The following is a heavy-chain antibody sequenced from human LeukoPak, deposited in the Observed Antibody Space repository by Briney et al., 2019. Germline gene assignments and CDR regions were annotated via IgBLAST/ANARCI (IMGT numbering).Heavy chain of an antibody. Sequence: GGSLRLSCAASGFTFSSYGMHWVRQTPGKGLEWVAVIWYDGSNKYYADSVKGRFTISRDNSKNTLYLQMNSLRAEDTAVHYCAKGKYYYGSGSYQKYYFDYWGQGTLVTVSS. V-gene: IGHV3-33*06. CDR1: GFTFSSYG. D-gene: IGHD3-10*01. J-gene: IGHJ4*02. CDR3: AKGKYYYGSGSYQKYYFDY. CDR2: IWYDGSNK.